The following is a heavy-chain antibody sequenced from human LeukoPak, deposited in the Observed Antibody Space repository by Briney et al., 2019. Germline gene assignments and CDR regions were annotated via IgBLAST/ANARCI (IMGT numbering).Heavy chain of an antibody. D-gene: IGHD6-13*01. Sequence: PSETLSLTCAVYGGSFSGYYWSWIRQPPGKGLEWIGEINHSGVISDNPSLKSRVTLSVDTSKNQFSLKLTSVTDADTAVYYCARRAGLHSLDNWGQGTLVTVSS. CDR2: INHSGVI. CDR1: GGSFSGYY. CDR3: ARRAGLHSLDN. J-gene: IGHJ4*02. V-gene: IGHV4-34*01.